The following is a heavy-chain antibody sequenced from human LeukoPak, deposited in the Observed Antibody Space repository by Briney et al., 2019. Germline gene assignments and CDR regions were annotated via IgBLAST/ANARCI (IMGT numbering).Heavy chain of an antibody. CDR2: ISSSSTI. Sequence: GGSLRLSCAASGFTFSDYYMSWIRQAPGKGLEWVSYISSSSTIYYADSVKGRFTISRDNAKNSLYLQMNSLRAEDTAVYYCAKMVTGFPNWFDPWGQGTLVTVSS. J-gene: IGHJ5*02. CDR3: AKMVTGFPNWFDP. V-gene: IGHV3-69-1*01. CDR1: GFTFSDYY. D-gene: IGHD1-1*01.